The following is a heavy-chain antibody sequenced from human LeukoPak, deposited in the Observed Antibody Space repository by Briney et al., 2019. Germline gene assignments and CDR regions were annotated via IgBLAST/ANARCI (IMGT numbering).Heavy chain of an antibody. Sequence: PSETLSLTCAGYGGSFSGYYWRWIRQPPGKGLEWIGEINHRGSTNYNPSLKSRVTISVDTSKNQFSLKLSSVTAADTAVYYCARGGVNSRSWYLYYYYGMDVWGQGTTVTVSS. CDR2: INHRGST. CDR3: ARGGVNSRSWYLYYYYGMDV. D-gene: IGHD6-13*01. CDR1: GGSFSGYY. V-gene: IGHV4-34*01. J-gene: IGHJ6*02.